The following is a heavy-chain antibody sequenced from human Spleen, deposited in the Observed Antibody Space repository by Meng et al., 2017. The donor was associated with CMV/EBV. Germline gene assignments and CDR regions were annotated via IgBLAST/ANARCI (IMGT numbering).Heavy chain of an antibody. CDR1: GGSISSYY. J-gene: IGHJ4*02. D-gene: IGHD3-16*02. Sequence: QVHLQGSGPGLVKPSQTLSLTCTVSGGSISSYYWSWIRQPAGKGLEWIGRIYTSGSTNYNPSLKSRVTMSVDTSKNQFSLKLSSVTAADTAVYYCARGNLMITFGGVIVTPFDYWGQGTLVTVSS. CDR3: ARGNLMITFGGVIVTPFDY. V-gene: IGHV4-4*07. CDR2: IYTSGST.